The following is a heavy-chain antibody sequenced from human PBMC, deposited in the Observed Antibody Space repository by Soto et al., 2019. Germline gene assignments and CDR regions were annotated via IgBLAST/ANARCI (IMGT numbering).Heavy chain of an antibody. J-gene: IGHJ4*02. Sequence: GGSLRLSCAASGFTFSSYAMSWVRQAPGKGLEWVSAISGSGGSTYYADSVKGRFTISRDNSKNTLYLQMNSLRAEDTAVYYCAKTRDAYCSGGSCYSAMDYWGQGTLVTVSS. CDR1: GFTFSSYA. CDR3: AKTRDAYCSGGSCYSAMDY. CDR2: ISGSGGST. V-gene: IGHV3-23*01. D-gene: IGHD2-15*01.